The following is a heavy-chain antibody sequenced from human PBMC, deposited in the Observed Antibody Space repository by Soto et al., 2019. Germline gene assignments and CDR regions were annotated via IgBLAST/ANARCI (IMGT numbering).Heavy chain of an antibody. CDR3: ARQEGRRYYFDY. V-gene: IGHV1-69*02. J-gene: IGHJ4*02. Sequence: QVQLVQSGAEVKKPGSSMKVSCKASGGTFSSYTISWVRQAPGQGLEWMGRIIPILGIANYAQKFQGRVTITADKSTSTAYMELSSLRSEDTAVYYCARQEGRRYYFDYWGQGTLVTVSS. CDR2: IIPILGIA. CDR1: GGTFSSYT.